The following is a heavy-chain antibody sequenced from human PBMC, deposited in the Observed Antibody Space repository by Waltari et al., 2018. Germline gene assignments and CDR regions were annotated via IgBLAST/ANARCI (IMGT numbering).Heavy chain of an antibody. CDR3: ARRAAITAAGPTYYMDV. V-gene: IGHV4-38-2*01. D-gene: IGHD6-13*01. CDR2: IYHSGST. Sequence: QVQLQESGPGLVKPSETLSLTRAVSGYSISSGYYWGWIRQPPGKGLEWIGNIYHSGSTHYNPSLKSRVTISVDTSKNQFSLKLSSVTAADTAVYYCARRAAITAAGPTYYMDVWGKGTTVTVSS. J-gene: IGHJ6*03. CDR1: GYSISSGYY.